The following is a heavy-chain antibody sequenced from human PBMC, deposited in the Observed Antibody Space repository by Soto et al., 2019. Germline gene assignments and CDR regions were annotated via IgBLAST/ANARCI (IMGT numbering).Heavy chain of an antibody. D-gene: IGHD2-2*01. V-gene: IGHV1-18*04. J-gene: IGHJ6*01. CDR2: ISAYNGNT. Sequence: GSVKACSKASGYPSTSHGMSWVRWAPGQGLEWMGWISAYNGNTNYAQKLQGRVTMNTDTSTSTAYMELRSLRSDDTAVYYCARDVRRSPADGMDVWGQGTTFTVSS. CDR1: GYPSTSHG. CDR3: ARDVRRSPADGMDV.